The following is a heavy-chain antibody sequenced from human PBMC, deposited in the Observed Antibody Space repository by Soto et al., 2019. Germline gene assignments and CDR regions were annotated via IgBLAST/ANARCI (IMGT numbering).Heavy chain of an antibody. CDR2: TYYRSKWYN. CDR1: GDSVSSNNAA. J-gene: IGHJ6*02. CDR3: ARVRYSSGGYYYYGMDV. D-gene: IGHD6-19*01. Sequence: PSQTLSLTCAISGDSVSSNNAAWIWIRQSPSRGLEWLGRTYYRSKWYNDYAVSVKSRITINPDTAKNQFSLQVNSVTPEDTAVYYCARVRYSSGGYYYYGMDVWGQGTAVTV. V-gene: IGHV6-1*01.